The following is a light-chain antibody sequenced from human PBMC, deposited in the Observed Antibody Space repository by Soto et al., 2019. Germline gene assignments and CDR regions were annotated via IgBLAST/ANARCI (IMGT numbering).Light chain of an antibody. CDR2: EVT. Sequence: QSALTQPPSVSGSPGQSVTISCTGTSSDVGSYNRVSWYQQPPGTAPKLMIYEVTNRPLGVPNRFSASKSGNTASLTISGLQAEDEADYYCTSYTSSRTWVFGGGTKLTVL. J-gene: IGLJ3*02. CDR3: TSYTSSRTWV. CDR1: SSDVGSYNR. V-gene: IGLV2-18*02.